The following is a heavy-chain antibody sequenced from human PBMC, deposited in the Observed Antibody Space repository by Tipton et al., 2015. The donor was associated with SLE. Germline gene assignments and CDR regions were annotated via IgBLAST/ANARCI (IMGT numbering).Heavy chain of an antibody. Sequence: TLSLTCAVYGGSFSGYSWNWIRQPPGKGLEWIGEINHSGSTNYNPTLKSRVSISVDTSKNQFSLKLSSVTAADTAVYYCARKDTTMVWGDYYYGMDVWGRGTTVTVSS. CDR2: INHSGST. J-gene: IGHJ6*02. CDR1: GGSFSGYS. D-gene: IGHD5-18*01. V-gene: IGHV4-34*01. CDR3: ARKDTTMVWGDYYYGMDV.